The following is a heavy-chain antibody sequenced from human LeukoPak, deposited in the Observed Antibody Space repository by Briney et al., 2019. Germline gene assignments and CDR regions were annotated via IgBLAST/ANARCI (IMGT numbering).Heavy chain of an antibody. Sequence: PSETLSLTCTVSGGSVSSGGYYWSWIRQHPGKGLEWIGYIYYSGSTYYNPSLKSRVTISVDTSKNQFSLKLSSVTAADTAVYYCARVFTDTAMGRPSGFDYWGQGTLVTVSS. CDR2: IYYSGST. CDR3: ARVFTDTAMGRPSGFDY. CDR1: GGSVSSGGYY. D-gene: IGHD5-18*01. V-gene: IGHV4-31*03. J-gene: IGHJ4*02.